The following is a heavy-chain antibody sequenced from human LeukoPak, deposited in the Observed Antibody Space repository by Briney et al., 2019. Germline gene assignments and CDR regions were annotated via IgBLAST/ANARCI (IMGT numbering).Heavy chain of an antibody. D-gene: IGHD3-3*01. CDR1: GFTVSSNY. CDR3: ARPGGYYDFWSGYYFDY. Sequence: PGGSLRLSCAASGFTVSSNYMSWVRQAPGKGLEWVSVIYSGGSTYYADSVKGRFTISRDNSKNTLYLQMNSLRAEDTAVYYCARPGGYYDFWSGYYFDYWGQGTLVTVSS. J-gene: IGHJ4*02. V-gene: IGHV3-66*02. CDR2: IYSGGST.